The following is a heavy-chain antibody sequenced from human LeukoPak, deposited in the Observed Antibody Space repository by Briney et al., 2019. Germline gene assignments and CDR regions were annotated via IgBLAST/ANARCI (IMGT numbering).Heavy chain of an antibody. D-gene: IGHD1-14*01. J-gene: IGHJ4*02. V-gene: IGHV3-33*01. CDR2: IAYDGSRA. Sequence: GGSLRLSGAGSGFTFGGYGMHWFRQTPGKGLEWVAVIAYDGSRAFYADSVKGRFTISRDNSKNTMSVQMDDLRAEDTAVYYCTRYNNDHFDYWGQGTLVTVSS. CDR1: GFTFGGYG. CDR3: TRYNNDHFDY.